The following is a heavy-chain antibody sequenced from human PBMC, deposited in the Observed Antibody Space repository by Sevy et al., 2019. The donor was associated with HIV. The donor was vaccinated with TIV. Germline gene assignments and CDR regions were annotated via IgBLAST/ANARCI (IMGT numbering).Heavy chain of an antibody. CDR3: ARDHEFYDYGDYGPTFFPDY. CDR2: IWFDGSNS. V-gene: IGHV3-33*01. D-gene: IGHD4-17*01. Sequence: GGSLRLSCEASGFSFSSYGMHWVRQAPGKGLEWVALIWFDGSNSYYADSVKGRFTISRDTSKNTVYLQMNSLRAEDTAVYYCARDHEFYDYGDYGPTFFPDYWGQGNLVTVSS. J-gene: IGHJ4*02. CDR1: GFSFSSYG.